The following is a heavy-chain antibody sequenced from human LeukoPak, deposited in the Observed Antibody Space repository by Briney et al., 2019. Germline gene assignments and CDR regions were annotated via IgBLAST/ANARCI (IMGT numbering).Heavy chain of an antibody. CDR3: ALRNYYYYGTDV. CDR1: GYTFTGYY. V-gene: IGHV1-2*02. Sequence: ASVKVSCKASGYTFTGYYMHWVRQAPGQGLEWMGWINPNSGGTNYAQKFQGRVTMTRDTSISTAYMELSRLRSDDTAVYYCALRNYYYYGTDVWGQGTTVTVSS. J-gene: IGHJ6*02. CDR2: INPNSGGT.